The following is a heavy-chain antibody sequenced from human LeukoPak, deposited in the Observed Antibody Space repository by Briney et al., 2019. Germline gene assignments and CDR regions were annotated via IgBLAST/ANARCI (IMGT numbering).Heavy chain of an antibody. V-gene: IGHV1-2*02. D-gene: IGHD2-15*01. CDR3: ARRVVAATLNYFDY. CDR2: INPNSGGT. CDR1: GYTFTRYY. J-gene: IGHJ4*02. Sequence: ASVKVSCKASGYTFTRYYMHWVRQAPGQGLEWMGWINPNSGGTNYAQKFQGRVTMTRDTYISTAYMELSRLRSDDTAVYYCARRVVAATLNYFDYWGQGTLVTVSS.